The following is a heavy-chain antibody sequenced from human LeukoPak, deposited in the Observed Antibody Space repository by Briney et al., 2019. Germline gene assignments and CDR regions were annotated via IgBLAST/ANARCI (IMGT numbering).Heavy chain of an antibody. CDR2: ISGSGGST. J-gene: IGHJ4*02. Sequence: PGGSLRLSCAASGFTFSSDAMSWVRQAPGKGLEWVSAISGSGGSTYYADSVKGRFTISRDNSKNTLYLQMNSLRAEDTAVYYCARDPGGGIYYYFDYWGQGTLVTVSS. D-gene: IGHD3-16*02. CDR3: ARDPGGGIYYYFDY. V-gene: IGHV3-23*01. CDR1: GFTFSSDA.